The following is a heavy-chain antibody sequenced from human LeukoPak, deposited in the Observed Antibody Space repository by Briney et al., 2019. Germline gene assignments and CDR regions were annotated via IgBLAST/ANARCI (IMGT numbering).Heavy chain of an antibody. J-gene: IGHJ4*02. Sequence: GGSLRLSCAASEFTVSSNFMTWVRQAPGKGLEWVSVIYTGGITYYADSVQGRFTISRDNSKNTLYLQMNSLRAEDTAVYYCAGGSREVTKLGHWGQGTLVTVSS. CDR1: EFTVSSNF. D-gene: IGHD2-15*01. V-gene: IGHV3-53*01. CDR2: IYTGGIT. CDR3: AGGSREVTKLGH.